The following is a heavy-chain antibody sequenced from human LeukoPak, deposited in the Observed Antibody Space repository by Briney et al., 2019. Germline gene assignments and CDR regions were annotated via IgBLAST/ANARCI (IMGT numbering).Heavy chain of an antibody. CDR1: GFTFSSYG. J-gene: IGHJ4*02. D-gene: IGHD3-22*01. CDR3: AKVLSYYDSSGYYDY. Sequence: GGSLRLSCAASGFTFSSYGMHWVRQAPGKGLEWVAVISYDGSNKYYADSVKGRFTISRDNSKNTLYLQMNSLRAEDTAVYYCAKVLSYYDSSGYYDYWGQGTLVTVSS. CDR2: ISYDGSNK. V-gene: IGHV3-30*18.